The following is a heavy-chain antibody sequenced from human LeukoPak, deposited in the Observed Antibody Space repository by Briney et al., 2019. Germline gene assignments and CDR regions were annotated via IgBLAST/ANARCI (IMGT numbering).Heavy chain of an antibody. V-gene: IGHV3-48*03. Sequence: GGSLRLSCAASGFSFSSYEMNWVRQAPGKGLEWVSYISGSESAIFYADSVKGRFTISRDNAKNSLFLQMNSLRAEDTAFYYCASKGGFDDWGQGTLVTVSS. CDR1: GFSFSSYE. CDR3: ASKGGFDD. D-gene: IGHD2-15*01. CDR2: ISGSESAI. J-gene: IGHJ4*02.